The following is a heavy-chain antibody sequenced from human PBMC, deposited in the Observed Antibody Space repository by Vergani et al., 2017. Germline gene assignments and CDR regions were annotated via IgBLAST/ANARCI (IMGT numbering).Heavy chain of an antibody. Sequence: QVQLVESGGGVVQPGGSLRLSCAASGFTFSSYGMHWVRQAPGKGLEWVAFIRDDGSNKYYADSVKGRFTISRDNSKNTLYLQMNSLRAEDTAVYYCEKVLPIVVVPAARGYYYYGMDVWGQGTTVTVSS. V-gene: IGHV3-30*02. CDR2: IRDDGSNK. CDR3: EKVLPIVVVPAARGYYYYGMDV. CDR1: GFTFSSYG. D-gene: IGHD2-2*01. J-gene: IGHJ6*02.